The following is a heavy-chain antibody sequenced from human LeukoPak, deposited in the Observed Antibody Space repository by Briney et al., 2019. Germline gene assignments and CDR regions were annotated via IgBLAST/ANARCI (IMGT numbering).Heavy chain of an antibody. D-gene: IGHD1-26*01. CDR2: INPTSGRT. Sequence: ASVKVSCTASTYIFNKYYIHWVRQAPGRGLEWMGIINPTSGRTSYAQKFQARVTMTSDRYTNTMYMDLSSLKSADTAVSYCASGGKFRGSAFDIWGQGTTVIVSS. V-gene: IGHV1-46*02. CDR3: ASGGKFRGSAFDI. J-gene: IGHJ3*02. CDR1: TYIFNKYY.